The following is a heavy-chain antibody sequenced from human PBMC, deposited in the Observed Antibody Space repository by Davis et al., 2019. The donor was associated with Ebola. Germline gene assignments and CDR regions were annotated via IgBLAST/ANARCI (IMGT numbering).Heavy chain of an antibody. CDR2: IRNDGSKG. V-gene: IGHV3-30*02. CDR3: AKDEHSESYTFIDH. CDR1: GFIFSIYG. Sequence: GGSLRLSCAASGFIFSIYGMHWVRQAPGKGLEWVAFIRNDGSKGYYVDSVKGRFTISRDNSKDTLYLQMNRLRAEDTGVYYCAKDEHSESYTFIDHWGQGTLVTVSS. J-gene: IGHJ4*02. D-gene: IGHD1-26*01.